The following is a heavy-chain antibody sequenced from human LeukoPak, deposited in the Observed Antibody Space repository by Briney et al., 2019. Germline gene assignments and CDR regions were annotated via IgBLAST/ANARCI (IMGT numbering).Heavy chain of an antibody. CDR3: ARGRYYYDSSGLRRPRGKGYFDL. V-gene: IGHV4-34*01. J-gene: IGHJ2*01. D-gene: IGHD3-22*01. Sequence: PSETLSLTCAVYGGSFSGYYWSWIRQPPGKGLEWIGEINHSGSTNYNPSLKSRVTISVDTSKNQFSLKLSSVTAADTAVYYCARGRYYYDSSGLRRPRGKGYFDLWGRGTLVTVSS. CDR1: GGSFSGYY. CDR2: INHSGST.